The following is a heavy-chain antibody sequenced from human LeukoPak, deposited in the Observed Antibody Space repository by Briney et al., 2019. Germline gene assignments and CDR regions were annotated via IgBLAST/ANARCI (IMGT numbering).Heavy chain of an antibody. CDR3: ARDQRHRYCSGGSCYEAAFDI. CDR1: GYTFTSYY. D-gene: IGHD2-15*01. J-gene: IGHJ3*02. V-gene: IGHV1-46*01. CDR2: ISPSGGST. Sequence: ASVKVSCKASGYTFTSYYMHWVRQAPGEGLEWMGVISPSGGSTSYAQKFQGRVTMTRDMSTSTVYMELSSLRPEDTAVYYCARDQRHRYCSGGSCYEAAFDIWGQGTMVTVSS.